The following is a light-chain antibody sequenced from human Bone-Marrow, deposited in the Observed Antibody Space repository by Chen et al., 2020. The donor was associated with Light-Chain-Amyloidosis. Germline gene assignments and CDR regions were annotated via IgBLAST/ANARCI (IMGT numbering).Light chain of an antibody. CDR1: QDISNF. Sequence: DIQMTQYPSSMSASVGDRVTITCQASQDISNFLNWYQQKPGKAPKLLIYDASNLETGIPSRFSGSGSGTDFTFTISSLQPEDIATYYCQQYDNPITFGPGTKVDIK. CDR2: DAS. V-gene: IGKV1-33*01. CDR3: QQYDNPIT. J-gene: IGKJ3*01.